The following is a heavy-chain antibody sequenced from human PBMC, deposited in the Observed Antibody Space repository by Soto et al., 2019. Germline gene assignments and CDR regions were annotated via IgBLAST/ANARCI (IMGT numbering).Heavy chain of an antibody. CDR1: GGSISSSSYY. CDR3: ARERRDYSRSYYYMDV. D-gene: IGHD2-21*01. Sequence: SETLSLTCTVAGGSISSSSYYWVWIRQPPGKGLEGIGYIYYSGSTNYNPSLKSRVTISVDTSKNQFSLKLSSVTAADTAVYYCARERRDYSRSYYYMDVWGKGTTVTVSS. V-gene: IGHV4-61*01. J-gene: IGHJ6*03. CDR2: IYYSGST.